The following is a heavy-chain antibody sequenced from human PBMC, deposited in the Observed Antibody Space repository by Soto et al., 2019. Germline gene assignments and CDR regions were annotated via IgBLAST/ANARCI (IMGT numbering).Heavy chain of an antibody. Sequence: GGSLRLSCAASGFTFSSYGMHWVRQAPGKGLEWVAVIWYDGSNKYYADSVKGRFTISRDNSKNTLYLQMNSLRAEDTAVYYCERNIVATGQPPDGMDVWGQGTTVTVSS. J-gene: IGHJ6*02. D-gene: IGHD5-12*01. CDR1: GFTFSSYG. V-gene: IGHV3-33*01. CDR3: ERNIVATGQPPDGMDV. CDR2: IWYDGSNK.